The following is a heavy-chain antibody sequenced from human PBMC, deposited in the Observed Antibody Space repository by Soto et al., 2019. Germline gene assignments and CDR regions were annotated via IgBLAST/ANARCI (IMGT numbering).Heavy chain of an antibody. J-gene: IGHJ4*02. V-gene: IGHV3-48*03. CDR1: GFTFSSYE. D-gene: IGHD2-2*01. CDR2: ISSAGDSS. CDR3: ARVYCSTTTCHVQAFDS. Sequence: GGSLRLSCAASGFTFSSYEMNWVRQAPGKTLEWVSYISSAGDSSYYADSVKSRFTISRDNAKNSLYLQMNSLRVEDTAVYYCARVYCSTTTCHVQAFDSWGQGTLVTAPQ.